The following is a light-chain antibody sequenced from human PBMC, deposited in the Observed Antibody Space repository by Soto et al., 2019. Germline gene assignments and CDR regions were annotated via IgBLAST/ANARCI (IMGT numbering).Light chain of an antibody. CDR3: QQTHSTPVT. V-gene: IGKV1-39*01. CDR1: QNIYNY. Sequence: DIHMTQSPSSLSASVGYRFTVTCRTSQNIYNYLNWYQQKTGKAPKLLIYAASSVQSGVPLRFSGSGSGTDVTLTISSLEHEDFATYYCQQTHSTPVTFGQGHDWRL. J-gene: IGKJ5*01. CDR2: AAS.